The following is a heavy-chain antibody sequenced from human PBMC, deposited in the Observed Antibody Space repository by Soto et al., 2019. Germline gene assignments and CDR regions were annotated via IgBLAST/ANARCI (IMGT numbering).Heavy chain of an antibody. D-gene: IGHD2-21*02. Sequence: SETLSLTCTVSGGSISSGGYYWSWIRQHPGKGLEWIGYIYYSGSTYYNPSLKSRVTISVDTSKNQFSLKLSSVTAADTAVYYCARGTVVVTAIAGGFDYWGQGTLVTVSS. J-gene: IGHJ4*02. CDR2: IYYSGST. CDR1: GGSISSGGYY. CDR3: ARGTVVVTAIAGGFDY. V-gene: IGHV4-31*03.